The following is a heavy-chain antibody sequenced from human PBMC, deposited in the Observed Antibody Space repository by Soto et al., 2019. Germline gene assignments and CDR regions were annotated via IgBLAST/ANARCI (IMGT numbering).Heavy chain of an antibody. CDR3: AREKPYYDSSGYSPS. Sequence: TSETLSLTCTVSGGSINSGAYYWSWIRQHPGKGLEWIGYIYYSGSTYYNPSLKSRVTISLDTSKNQFSLKLSSVTAADTAVYYCAREKPYYDSSGYSPSWGRGILVTVSS. CDR1: GGSINSGAYY. D-gene: IGHD3-22*01. CDR2: IYYSGST. V-gene: IGHV4-31*03. J-gene: IGHJ4*02.